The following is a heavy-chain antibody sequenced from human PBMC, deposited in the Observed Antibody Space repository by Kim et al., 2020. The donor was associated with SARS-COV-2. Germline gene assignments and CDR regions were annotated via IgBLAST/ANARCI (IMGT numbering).Heavy chain of an antibody. Sequence: IYAQKFQVMLTMTEDTSTDTAYMELSSLRSEDTAVYYCATGSYYYANFYYWGQGTLVTVSS. J-gene: IGHJ4*02. V-gene: IGHV1-24*01. D-gene: IGHD1-26*01. CDR3: ATGSYYYANFYY.